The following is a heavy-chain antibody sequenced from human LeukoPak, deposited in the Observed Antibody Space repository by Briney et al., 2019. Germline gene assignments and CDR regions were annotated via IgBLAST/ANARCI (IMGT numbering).Heavy chain of an antibody. D-gene: IGHD3-22*01. CDR2: ISWNSGSI. CDR1: GFIFDDYA. Sequence: GGSLRLSCAASGFIFDDYAMHWVRQAPGKGLEWVSGISWNSGSIGYADSVKGRFTISRDNAKNSLYLQMNSLRAEDTAVYYCARLTTYYYDTNGYYYAGYFDYWGQGTLVTVSS. V-gene: IGHV3-9*01. CDR3: ARLTTYYYDTNGYYYAGYFDY. J-gene: IGHJ4*02.